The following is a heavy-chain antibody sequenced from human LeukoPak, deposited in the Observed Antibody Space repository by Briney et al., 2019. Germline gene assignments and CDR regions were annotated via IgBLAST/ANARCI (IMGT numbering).Heavy chain of an antibody. CDR1: GGSFSGYY. CDR2: INHSGST. D-gene: IGHD6-13*01. Sequence: PSETLSLTCAVYGGSFSGYYWSWIRRPPGKGLEWIGEINHSGSTNYNPSLKSRVTISVDTSKNQFSLKLSSVTAADTAVYYCASSSWPGLFDYWGQGTLVTVSS. J-gene: IGHJ4*02. V-gene: IGHV4-34*01. CDR3: ASSSWPGLFDY.